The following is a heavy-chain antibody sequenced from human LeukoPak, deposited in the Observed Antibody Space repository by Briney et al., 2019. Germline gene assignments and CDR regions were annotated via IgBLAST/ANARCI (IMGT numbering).Heavy chain of an antibody. J-gene: IGHJ4*02. CDR3: ARGPYADYVDY. CDR1: GFTFSNAW. Sequence: GGSLRLSCAASGFTFSNAWMSWVRQAPGKGLEWVANIKQDGSEKYYVDSVKGRFTISRDNAKNSLYLQMNSLRAEDTAVYYCARGPYADYVDYWGQGTLVTVSS. V-gene: IGHV3-7*01. D-gene: IGHD3-16*01. CDR2: IKQDGSEK.